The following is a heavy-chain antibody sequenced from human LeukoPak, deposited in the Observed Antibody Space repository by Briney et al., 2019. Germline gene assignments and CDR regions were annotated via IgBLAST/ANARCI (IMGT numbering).Heavy chain of an antibody. D-gene: IGHD3-9*01. V-gene: IGHV1-69*06. Sequence: GASVTVSCKASGGTFSSYAISWVRQAPGQGLEWMGGIIPIFGTANYAQKFQGRVTITADKSTSTAYMELSSLRSEDTAVYYCARDGSGPILTGSDNWFDPWGQGTLVTVSS. CDR1: GGTFSSYA. J-gene: IGHJ5*02. CDR3: ARDGSGPILTGSDNWFDP. CDR2: IIPIFGTA.